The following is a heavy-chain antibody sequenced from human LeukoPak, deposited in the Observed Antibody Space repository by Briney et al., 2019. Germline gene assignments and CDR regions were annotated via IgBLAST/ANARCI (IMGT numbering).Heavy chain of an antibody. Sequence: GRSLRLSCAASGFIFSNYTMHWVRQAPGEGLEWVAVISYDGSNKYYGDSVKGRFTISRDNSKNTLYLQMDSLRAEDTAVYYCARPRGSRWSIPFDNWGQGTLVTVSS. J-gene: IGHJ4*02. CDR2: ISYDGSNK. CDR3: ARPRGSRWSIPFDN. D-gene: IGHD6-13*01. V-gene: IGHV3-30-3*01. CDR1: GFIFSNYT.